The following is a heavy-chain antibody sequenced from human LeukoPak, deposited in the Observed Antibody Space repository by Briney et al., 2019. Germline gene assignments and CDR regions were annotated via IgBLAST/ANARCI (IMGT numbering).Heavy chain of an antibody. CDR3: ARDRRMLVRGYGKTGTTALDY. CDR1: GFTFSSYD. J-gene: IGHJ4*02. D-gene: IGHD1-7*01. CDR2: VSGSGGSR. Sequence: PGGSLRLSCAASGFTFSSYDMSWVRQAPGKGLEWVSGVSGSGGSRNYADSVKGRFTISRDNSEKTLYLQMNSLRAEDTAVYFCARDRRMLVRGYGKTGTTALDYWGQGTLVTVSS. V-gene: IGHV3-23*01.